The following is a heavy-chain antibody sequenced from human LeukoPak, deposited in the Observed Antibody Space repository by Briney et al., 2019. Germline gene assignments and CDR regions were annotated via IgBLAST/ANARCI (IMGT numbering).Heavy chain of an antibody. Sequence: ESLKISCRGSGYSFTTYWIGWVRQIPGKGLEWMGIIYPGDSDTRYTPSFQGQVTMSADKSINTAYLQWSSLKASDTAIYYCARRQGCSSTSCPPDYWGQGTLVTVSP. V-gene: IGHV5-51*01. CDR2: IYPGDSDT. J-gene: IGHJ4*02. CDR1: GYSFTTYW. CDR3: ARRQGCSSTSCPPDY. D-gene: IGHD2-2*01.